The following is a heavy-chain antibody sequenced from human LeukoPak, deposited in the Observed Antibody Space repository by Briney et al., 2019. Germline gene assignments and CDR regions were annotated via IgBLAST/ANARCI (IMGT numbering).Heavy chain of an antibody. CDR3: VKDKGYLVATGIFDY. D-gene: IGHD1-1*01. CDR2: ISWDGGTT. V-gene: IGHV3-43D*04. J-gene: IGHJ4*02. CDR1: GFTFDDHA. Sequence: GESLRLSCAASGFTFDDHAMHWVRQTPGKGLEWVSLISWDGGTTSYADSVKGRFTISRDNTKNSLYLQMNSLSPDDIALYYCVKDKGYLVATGIFDYWGQGSLVTVSS.